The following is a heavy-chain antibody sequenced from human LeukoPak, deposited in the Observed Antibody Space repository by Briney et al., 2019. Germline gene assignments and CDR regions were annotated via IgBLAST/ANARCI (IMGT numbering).Heavy chain of an antibody. CDR1: GFTFSSYG. Sequence: GGSLRLSCAASGFTFSSYGMHWVRQAPGKGLEWVAVIWYDGSNKYYADSVKGRFTISRDNSKNTLYLQMNSLRAEDTAVYYCARDADYGDYLSFMDVWGQGTTVTVSS. CDR2: IWYDGSNK. V-gene: IGHV3-33*01. CDR3: ARDADYGDYLSFMDV. D-gene: IGHD4-17*01. J-gene: IGHJ6*02.